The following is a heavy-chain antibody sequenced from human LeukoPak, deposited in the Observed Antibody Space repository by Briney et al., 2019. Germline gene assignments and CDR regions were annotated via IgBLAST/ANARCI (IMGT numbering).Heavy chain of an antibody. Sequence: GGSLRLSCAASGVTFSSYAMSWVRQAPGKGLEWVSAISGSGGSTYYADSVKGRFTIFSDNSKNTLYLQMNSLRAEDTAVYYCAKSGSRFLEWLQNPYMDVWGKGTTVTASS. CDR3: AKSGSRFLEWLQNPYMDV. J-gene: IGHJ6*03. V-gene: IGHV3-23*01. CDR2: ISGSGGST. D-gene: IGHD3-3*01. CDR1: GVTFSSYA.